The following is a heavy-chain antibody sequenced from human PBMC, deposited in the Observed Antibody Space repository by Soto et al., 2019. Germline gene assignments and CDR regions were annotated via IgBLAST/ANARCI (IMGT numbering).Heavy chain of an antibody. D-gene: IGHD3-10*01. Sequence: PGGSLRLSCAASGFTFSTFLMDWVRQAPGKGLEWVAKIKEDGSEKYYADSVKGRFIISRDNARNSVYLQMNSLRAEDTAVYYCARVRPGNYRDYWGQGTLVTVSS. CDR1: GFTFSTFL. V-gene: IGHV3-7*03. CDR3: ARVRPGNYRDY. CDR2: IKEDGSEK. J-gene: IGHJ4*02.